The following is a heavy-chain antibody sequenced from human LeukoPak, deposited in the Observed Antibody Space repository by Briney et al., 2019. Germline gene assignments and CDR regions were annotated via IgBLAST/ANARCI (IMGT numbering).Heavy chain of an antibody. V-gene: IGHV3-23*01. CDR1: GFTFSSCA. Sequence: QPGGSLRLSCAASGFTFSSCAMNWVRQAPGKGLEWVSGMSGSGGITHYADSVRGRFTISRDNSKNTLYLQMNSLRAEDTAVYYCATDSNDYGDYWGQGTLVTVSS. CDR2: MSGSGGIT. J-gene: IGHJ4*02. CDR3: ATDSNDYGDY. D-gene: IGHD2-21*02.